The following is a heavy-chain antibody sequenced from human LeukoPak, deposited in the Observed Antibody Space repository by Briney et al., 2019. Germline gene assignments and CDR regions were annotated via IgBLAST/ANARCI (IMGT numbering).Heavy chain of an antibody. CDR2: ISGSGGSK. CDR1: GFTFSSYD. CDR3: AKGSITIFGVHDY. Sequence: PGXSLRLSCAASGFTFSSYDMSWVRQAPGKGLEWVSAISGSGGSKYYADSVKGRFTISRDNYKNTVYMQMNRLRAGDTAVYYCAKGSITIFGVHDYCGQGTLVTVSS. J-gene: IGHJ4*02. D-gene: IGHD3-3*01. V-gene: IGHV3-23*01.